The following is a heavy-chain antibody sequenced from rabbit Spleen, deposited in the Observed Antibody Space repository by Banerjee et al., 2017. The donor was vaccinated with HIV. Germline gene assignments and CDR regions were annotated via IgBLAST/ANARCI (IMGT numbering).Heavy chain of an antibody. CDR1: GVSLNDKDV. CDR3: ARVSETSGWGEDL. Sequence: EQLEESGGGLVKPEGSLTLTCKASGVSLNDKDVMCWVRQAPGKGLEWIACINIVTGKSVYASWAEGRFIMSRTSSTTVTLQMTSLTVADTATYFCARVSETSGWGEDLWGPGTLVTVS. CDR2: INIVTGKS. J-gene: IGHJ4*01. V-gene: IGHV1S45*01. D-gene: IGHD4-1*01.